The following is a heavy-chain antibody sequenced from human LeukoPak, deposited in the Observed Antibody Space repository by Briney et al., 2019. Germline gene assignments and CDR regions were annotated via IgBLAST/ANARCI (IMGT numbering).Heavy chain of an antibody. Sequence: GGSLRLSCAASGFTFSSYAMHWVRQAPGKGLEWVAVISYDGSNKYYADSVKGRFTISRDNSKNTLYLQMNSLRAEDTAVYYCARGYNWNYWYFDYWGQGTLVTVSS. CDR1: GFTFSSYA. CDR3: ARGYNWNYWYFDY. V-gene: IGHV3-30-3*01. J-gene: IGHJ4*02. CDR2: ISYDGSNK. D-gene: IGHD1-7*01.